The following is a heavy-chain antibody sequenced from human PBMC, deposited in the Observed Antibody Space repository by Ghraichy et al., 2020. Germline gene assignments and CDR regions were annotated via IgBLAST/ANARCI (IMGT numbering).Heavy chain of an antibody. V-gene: IGHV3-33*01. CDR2: IWYDGSNK. Sequence: GGSLRLSCAASGFTFSSYGMHWVRQAPGKGLEWVAVIWYDGSNKYYADSVKGRFTISRDNSKNTLYLQMNSLRAEDTAVYYCASSSSTYDFWSGDYYGMDVWGQGTTVTVSS. J-gene: IGHJ6*02. CDR1: GFTFSSYG. D-gene: IGHD3-3*01. CDR3: ASSSSTYDFWSGDYYGMDV.